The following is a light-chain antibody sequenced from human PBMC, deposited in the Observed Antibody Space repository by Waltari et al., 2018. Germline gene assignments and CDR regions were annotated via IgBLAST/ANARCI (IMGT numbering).Light chain of an antibody. J-gene: IGKJ2*03. V-gene: IGKV1-39*01. CDR3: QQTYSSPSS. CDR2: AAS. Sequence: ITCRASQSINTYLNWYQQKLGKAPKLLIYAASNLQNGVPLRFSGSGSETDFTLTISSLQPEDFVTYYCQQTYSSPSSFGQGTKLEIK. CDR1: QSINTY.